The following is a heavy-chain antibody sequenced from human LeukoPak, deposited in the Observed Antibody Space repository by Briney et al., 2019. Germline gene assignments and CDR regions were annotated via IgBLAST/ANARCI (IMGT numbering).Heavy chain of an antibody. V-gene: IGHV3-33*01. Sequence: SGRSLRLSCAASGFTFSTYGMHWVRQSPGKGLEWVAVIWYDGSKTHYRDSVKGRFTISRDNSKNTLYLEMNSLRAEDTAVYYCARDTAQRAFDIWGRGTMVTVSS. CDR3: ARDTAQRAFDI. CDR2: IWYDGSKT. D-gene: IGHD6-25*01. J-gene: IGHJ3*02. CDR1: GFTFSTYG.